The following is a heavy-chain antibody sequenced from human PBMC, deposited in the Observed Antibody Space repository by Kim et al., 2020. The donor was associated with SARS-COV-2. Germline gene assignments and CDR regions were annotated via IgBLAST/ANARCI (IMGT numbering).Heavy chain of an antibody. J-gene: IGHJ4*02. V-gene: IGHV4-34*01. CDR3: SRGMWYSSGGHVHKIDF. D-gene: IGHD6-19*01. CDR1: GESLSGHY. Sequence: SETLSLTCGVSGESLSGHYWNWIRQPPGKGLEWIGERNHAGITNYNPSLRSRVTISLDTSKNQVSLKMDSLTAADTATYYCSRGMWYSSGGHVHKIDFWGQGDLVTISS. CDR2: RNHAGIT.